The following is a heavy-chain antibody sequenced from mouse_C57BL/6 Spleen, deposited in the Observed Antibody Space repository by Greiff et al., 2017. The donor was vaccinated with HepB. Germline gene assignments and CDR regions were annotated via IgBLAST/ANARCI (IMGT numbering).Heavy chain of an antibody. D-gene: IGHD1-1*01. CDR2: IYPSDSET. J-gene: IGHJ4*01. Sequence: QVQLQQPGAELVRPGSSVKLSCKASGYTFTSYWMDWVKQRPGQGLEWIGNIYPSDSETHYNQKFKDKATLTVDKSSSTAYMQLSSLTSEDSAVYYCARGSSTTLDYWGQGTSVTASS. CDR3: ARGSSTTLDY. CDR1: GYTFTSYW. V-gene: IGHV1-61*01.